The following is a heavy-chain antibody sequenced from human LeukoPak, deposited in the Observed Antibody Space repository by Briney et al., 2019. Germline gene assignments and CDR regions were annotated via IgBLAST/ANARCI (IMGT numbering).Heavy chain of an antibody. Sequence: GGSLRLSCAASGFTFSSYAMSWVRQAPGKGLEWVSAISGSGGSTYYADSVKGRFTISRDNSKNTLYLQMNSLRAEDTAVYYCAKGXYCSSTSCYGDWFDPWGQGTLVTVSS. J-gene: IGHJ5*02. V-gene: IGHV3-23*01. CDR3: AKGXYCSSTSCYGDWFDP. D-gene: IGHD2-2*01. CDR1: GFTFSSYA. CDR2: ISGSGGST.